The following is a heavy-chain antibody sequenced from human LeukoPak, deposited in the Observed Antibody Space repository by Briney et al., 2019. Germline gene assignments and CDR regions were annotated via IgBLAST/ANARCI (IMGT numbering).Heavy chain of an antibody. D-gene: IGHD3-10*01. V-gene: IGHV4-34*01. CDR2: INHSGST. Sequence: SETLSLTCAVYGGSFSGYYWSWIRQPPGKGLEWIGEINHSGSTNYNPSLTSRVTISVDTSKNQFSLRLSSMTAADTAVYFCARVMVRGVELDYWGQGTVVTVSS. CDR1: GGSFSGYY. J-gene: IGHJ4*02. CDR3: ARVMVRGVELDY.